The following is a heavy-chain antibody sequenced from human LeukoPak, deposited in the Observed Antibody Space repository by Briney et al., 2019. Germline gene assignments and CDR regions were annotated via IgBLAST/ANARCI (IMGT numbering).Heavy chain of an antibody. Sequence: SQTLSLTCALSGDTVSNKSAAWNWIRQSPSRGLEWLGRTYYRSNYYSAYAGCVKSRIPINPDTSKNHFSLQLKSVTPEDTAVYYCARGPGTLHYWGQGTLVTVSS. CDR1: GDTVSNKSAA. V-gene: IGHV6-1*01. D-gene: IGHD1-1*01. J-gene: IGHJ4*02. CDR2: TYYRSNYYS. CDR3: ARGPGTLHY.